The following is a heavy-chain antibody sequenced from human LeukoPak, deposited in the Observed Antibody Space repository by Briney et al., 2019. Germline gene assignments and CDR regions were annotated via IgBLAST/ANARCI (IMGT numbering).Heavy chain of an antibody. J-gene: IGHJ5*02. V-gene: IGHV4-34*01. Sequence: PSETLSLTCAVYGGSFSGYYWSWIRQPPGKGLEWIGEINHSGSTNYNPSLKSRVTISVDTSRNQFSLRLNSVTAADTAVYYCARRQYDSPFDPWGQGTLVTVSS. CDR1: GGSFSGYY. CDR2: INHSGST. CDR3: ARRQYDSPFDP. D-gene: IGHD4-11*01.